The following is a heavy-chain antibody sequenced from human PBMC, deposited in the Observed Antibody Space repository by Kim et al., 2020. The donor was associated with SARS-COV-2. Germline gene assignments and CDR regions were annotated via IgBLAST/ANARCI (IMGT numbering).Heavy chain of an antibody. CDR2: ISGSGGST. V-gene: IGHV3-23*01. D-gene: IGHD4-4*01. J-gene: IGHJ6*02. CDR1: GFTFSSYA. CDR3: ASDEPHSNYAIHIPYYYYGMDL. Sequence: GGSLRLSCAASGFTFSSYAMSWVRQAPGKGLEWVSAISGSGGSTYYADSVKGRFTISRDNSKNTLYLQMNSLRAEDTAVYYCASDEPHSNYAIHIPYYYYGMDLWGQGTTVTVSS.